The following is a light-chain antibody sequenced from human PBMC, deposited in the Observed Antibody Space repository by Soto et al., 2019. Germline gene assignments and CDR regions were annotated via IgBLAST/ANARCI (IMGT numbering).Light chain of an antibody. J-gene: IGLJ3*02. V-gene: IGLV4-69*01. CDR1: SGHSNYA. CDR2: LNSDGSH. CDR3: QTWGTGFWV. Sequence: QLLLTQSPSASASLGASVKLTCTLSSGHSNYAIAWHQQQPEKGPRYLMKLNSDGSHSKGDGIPDRFSGSSSGAERYLTISSLQSEDEADYYCQTWGTGFWVFGGGTKLTVL.